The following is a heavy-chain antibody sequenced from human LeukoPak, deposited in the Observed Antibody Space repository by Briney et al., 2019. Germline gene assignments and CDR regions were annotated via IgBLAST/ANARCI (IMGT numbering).Heavy chain of an antibody. Sequence: PGGSLRLSCAVSGFTFSSYRMYWVRQGPGKGLVWVSRISSDGSSTHYADSVKGRFTISTDNAKKTLYLQKNSLRAEDRAPYNSARDGGDDAFDIWGQGTMVTVSS. J-gene: IGHJ3*02. CDR1: GFTFSSYR. V-gene: IGHV3-74*01. D-gene: IGHD3-10*01. CDR2: ISSDGSST. CDR3: ARDGGDDAFDI.